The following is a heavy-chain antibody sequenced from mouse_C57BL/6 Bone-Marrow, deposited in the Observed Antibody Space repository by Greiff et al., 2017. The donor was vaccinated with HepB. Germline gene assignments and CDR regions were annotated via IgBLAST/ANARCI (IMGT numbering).Heavy chain of an antibody. CDR2: ISDGGSYT. CDR1: GFTFSSYA. V-gene: IGHV5-4*01. J-gene: IGHJ1*03. Sequence: VQLKESGGGLVKPGGSLKLSCAASGFTFSSYAMSWVRQTPEKRLEWVATISDGGSYTYYPDNVKGRFTISRDNAKNNLYLQMSHLKSEDTAMYYCARDYLSDWYFDVWGTGTTVTVSS. D-gene: IGHD5-1*01. CDR3: ARDYLSDWYFDV.